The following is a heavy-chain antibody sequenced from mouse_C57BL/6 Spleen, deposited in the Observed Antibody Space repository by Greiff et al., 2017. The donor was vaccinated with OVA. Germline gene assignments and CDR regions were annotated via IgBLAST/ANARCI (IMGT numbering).Heavy chain of an antibody. V-gene: IGHV3-6*01. Sequence: EVKLMESGPGLVKPSQSLSLTCSVTGYSITSGYYWNWIRQFPGNKLEWMGYISYDGGNNYNPSLKNRISITRDTSKNQFFLKLKSLTTEDTATYYCAREDYSNDLYYAMDYWGQGTSVTVSS. CDR1: GYSITSGYY. CDR2: ISYDGGN. D-gene: IGHD2-12*01. CDR3: AREDYSNDLYYAMDY. J-gene: IGHJ4*01.